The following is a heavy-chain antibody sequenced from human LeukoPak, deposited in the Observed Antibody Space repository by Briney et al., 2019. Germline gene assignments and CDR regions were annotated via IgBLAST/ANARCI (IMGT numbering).Heavy chain of an antibody. D-gene: IGHD5-18*01. CDR1: GYTFTKYA. CDR2: INTNTGKP. CDR3: ARDGKDTAMYPNWFDP. V-gene: IGHV7-4-1*02. J-gene: IGHJ5*02. Sequence: ASVKVSCKASGYTFTKYALNWVRQAPGQGLEWMAWINTNTGKPTYAQGFTGRFVFSVDTSVSTAYLQISSLKAEDTAVYYCARDGKDTAMYPNWFDPWGQGTLVTVSS.